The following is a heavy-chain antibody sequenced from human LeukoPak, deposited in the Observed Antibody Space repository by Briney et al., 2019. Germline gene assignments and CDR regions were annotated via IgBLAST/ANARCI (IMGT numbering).Heavy chain of an antibody. CDR1: GFTFSSYA. CDR3: AKSPRYSYGKYYFDY. J-gene: IGHJ4*02. D-gene: IGHD5-18*01. V-gene: IGHV3-23*01. CDR2: ISGSGGST. Sequence: GGSLRLSCAASGFTFSSYAMSWVRQAPGKGLEWVSAISGSGGSTYYADSVKGRFTISRDNSKNTPYLQMNSLRAEDTAVYYCAKSPRYSYGKYYFDYWGQGTLVTVSS.